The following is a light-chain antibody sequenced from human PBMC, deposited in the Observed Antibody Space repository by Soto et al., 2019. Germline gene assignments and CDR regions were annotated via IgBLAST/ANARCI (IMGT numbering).Light chain of an antibody. CDR1: QNINNY. J-gene: IGKJ5*01. CDR2: DAS. V-gene: IGKV1-33*01. Sequence: DIQMTQSPSSLSASVGDRVTSTCQASQNINNYLNWYQQKPGRAPKLLIYDASNFEAGVPSRFRGSGSGTDFTFTISRLQPENIAIYYCNQYENLPSCGQGTRLESK. CDR3: NQYENLPS.